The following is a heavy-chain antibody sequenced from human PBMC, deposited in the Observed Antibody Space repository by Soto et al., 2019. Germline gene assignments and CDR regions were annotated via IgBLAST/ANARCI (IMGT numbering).Heavy chain of an antibody. CDR3: STDSHFSSVFVRHDY. CDR1: GFSISDAW. D-gene: IGHD3-10*01. V-gene: IGHV3-15*07. J-gene: IGHJ4*01. Sequence: EVQLVQSVGGLVKPGGSLRLSCAASGFSISDAWINWVRQAPGMGLELVGRIKSIRDGGTTDFAAPVKARFAISRDDSKNMVHLQINTLDPEDTAVYYCSTDSHFSSVFVRHDYWVHGTPVTVSS. CDR2: IKSIRDGGTT.